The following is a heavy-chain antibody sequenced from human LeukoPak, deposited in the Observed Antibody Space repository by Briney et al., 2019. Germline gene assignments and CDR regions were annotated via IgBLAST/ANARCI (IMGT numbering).Heavy chain of an antibody. D-gene: IGHD3-22*01. CDR1: GFTFSSYS. CDR2: ISSSSSTI. J-gene: IGHJ4*02. V-gene: IGHV3-48*01. Sequence: GGSLRLSCAASGFTFSSYSMNWVRQAPGKGLEWVSYISSSSSTIYYADSVKGRFTISRDNAKNSLYLQMNSLRAEDTAVYYCARETGPTYDSSGIPFDYWGQGTLVTVSS. CDR3: ARETGPTYDSSGIPFDY.